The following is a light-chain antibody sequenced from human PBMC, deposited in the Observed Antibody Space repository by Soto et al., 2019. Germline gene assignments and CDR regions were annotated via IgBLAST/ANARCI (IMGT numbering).Light chain of an antibody. CDR2: GAS. J-gene: IGKJ1*01. Sequence: EIVMTQSPATLSVSPGERATLCCRASQSVSSNIAWYQQKPGQAPRLLIYGASTRATGIPARFSGSGSGTEFTLTISSLQSEDFAVYYCQQYNNWPRTLGQGTKV. V-gene: IGKV3-15*01. CDR1: QSVSSN. CDR3: QQYNNWPRT.